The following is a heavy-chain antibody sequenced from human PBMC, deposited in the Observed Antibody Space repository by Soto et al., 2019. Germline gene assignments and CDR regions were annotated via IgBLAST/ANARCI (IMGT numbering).Heavy chain of an antibody. V-gene: IGHV1-2*04. CDR2: INPKTGGT. D-gene: IGHD6-13*01. Sequence: QVQLVQSGAEVKKPGASVKVSCKASGFSLSDYYMHWVRQAPGQGLEWMGWINPKTGGTKYAQKVQDCVTMTRDTSINTAYLQLNRLTSDDTAVYYCARDPVSPQGNHGLDGWGQGTTVTVSS. CDR1: GFSLSDYY. CDR3: ARDPVSPQGNHGLDG. J-gene: IGHJ6*02.